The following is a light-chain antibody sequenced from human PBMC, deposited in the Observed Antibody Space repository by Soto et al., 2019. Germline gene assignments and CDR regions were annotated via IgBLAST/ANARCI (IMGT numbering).Light chain of an antibody. V-gene: IGKV3-15*01. CDR2: GAS. Sequence: EIVMTQSPATLSVSPGERATLSCRASQSVSSNLAWYQQKPGQAPRLLIYGASTLQSGVPVRFSGSGSGTEFILTISSLQPEDVATYYCQKYNSPSHTFGGGTKVEIK. J-gene: IGKJ4*01. CDR3: QKYNSPSHT. CDR1: QSVSSN.